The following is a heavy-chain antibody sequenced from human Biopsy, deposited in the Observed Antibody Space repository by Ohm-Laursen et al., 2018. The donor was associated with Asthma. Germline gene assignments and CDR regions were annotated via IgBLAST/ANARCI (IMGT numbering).Heavy chain of an antibody. Sequence: TLSLTCAVSGGSISSGGYYWSWIRQHPGKGLEWIGYIYYSGSTYYNPSLKSRVTISVDTSNNQFSLKLSSVTAADTAVYYCARVPHYDILTGFTLRYYYGMDVWGQGTTVTVSS. CDR3: ARVPHYDILTGFTLRYYYGMDV. D-gene: IGHD3-9*01. CDR2: IYYSGST. J-gene: IGHJ6*02. V-gene: IGHV4-31*11. CDR1: GGSISSGGYY.